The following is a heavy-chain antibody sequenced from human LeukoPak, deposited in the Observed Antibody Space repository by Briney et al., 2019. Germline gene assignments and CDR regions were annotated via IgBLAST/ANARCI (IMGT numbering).Heavy chain of an antibody. CDR3: ARDLEDYGGNPGYFDY. CDR2: INPSGGST. V-gene: IGHV1-46*01. J-gene: IGHJ4*02. D-gene: IGHD4-23*01. CDR1: GYTFTSYY. Sequence: ASVKVSCKASGYTFTSYYMHWVRQAPGQGLEWMGIINPSGGSTNYAQKFQGRVTMTRDTSTSTVYMELSSLRSEDTAVYYCARDLEDYGGNPGYFDYWGQGTLVTVSS.